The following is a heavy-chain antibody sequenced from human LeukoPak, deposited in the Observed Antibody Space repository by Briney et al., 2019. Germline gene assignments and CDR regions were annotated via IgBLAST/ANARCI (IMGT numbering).Heavy chain of an antibody. CDR1: GFTFSSYA. Sequence: PGGSLRLSCAASGFTFSSYAMHWVRQAPGKGLEWVAVISYDGSNKYYADSVKGRFTISRNNSKNTLYLQMNSLRAEDTAVYYCARSGSPDYWGQGTLVTVSS. V-gene: IGHV3-30-3*01. CDR3: ARSGSPDY. CDR2: ISYDGSNK. J-gene: IGHJ4*02. D-gene: IGHD5-12*01.